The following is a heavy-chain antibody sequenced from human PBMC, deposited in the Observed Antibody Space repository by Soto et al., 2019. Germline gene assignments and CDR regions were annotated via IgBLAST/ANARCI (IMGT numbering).Heavy chain of an antibody. CDR2: IYPGDSDT. Sequence: GESLKISCKGSGYSFTSYWIGWVRQMPGKGLEWMGIIYPGDSDTRYSPSFQGQVTISADKSISTAYLQWSSLKASDTAMYYCARHYASRRDTAMVTPYYYHGMDVWGQGTTVTVSS. D-gene: IGHD5-18*01. V-gene: IGHV5-51*01. CDR1: GYSFTSYW. CDR3: ARHYASRRDTAMVTPYYYHGMDV. J-gene: IGHJ6*02.